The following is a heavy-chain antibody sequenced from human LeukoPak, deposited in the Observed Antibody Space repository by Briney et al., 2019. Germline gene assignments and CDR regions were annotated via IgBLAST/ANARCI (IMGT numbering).Heavy chain of an antibody. V-gene: IGHV1-69*06. D-gene: IGHD2-21*02. J-gene: IGHJ6*03. CDR1: GGTFSSYA. Sequence: GASVKVSCKASGGTFSSYAISWVRQAPGQGLEWMGGIIPIFGTANYAQKFQGRVTITADKSTSTAYMELSSLRSEDTAVYYCARDSSYCGGDCYPYYYYYMDVWGKGTTVTVSS. CDR2: IIPIFGTA. CDR3: ARDSSYCGGDCYPYYYYYMDV.